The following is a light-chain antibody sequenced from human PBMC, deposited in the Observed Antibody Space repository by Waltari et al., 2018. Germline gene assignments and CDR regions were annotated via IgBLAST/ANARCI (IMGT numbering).Light chain of an antibody. Sequence: DIQMTQSPSTLSASVGDRVTITCRASQSISSWLAWYQQKPGKAPNLLIYKASTLESGVPSRFRASGSGTEFTLTISSLQPEDFATYHCQQYSSYRAFGQGTTVEIK. CDR1: QSISSW. V-gene: IGKV1-5*03. CDR3: QQYSSYRA. CDR2: KAS. J-gene: IGKJ1*01.